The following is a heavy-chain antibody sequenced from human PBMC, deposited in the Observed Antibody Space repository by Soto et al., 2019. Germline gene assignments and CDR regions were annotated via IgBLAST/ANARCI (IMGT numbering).Heavy chain of an antibody. Sequence: EALKISCKRSGYSFTSYWIGCVCQMPGKGVEWMGIIYPGDSDTRYSPSFQGEVTISADKSISTAYLQWSSLKASDTAMYYCARLRSPDLYYYGMDVWGQGTTVTVSS. D-gene: IGHD3-10*01. CDR1: GYSFTSYW. J-gene: IGHJ6*02. V-gene: IGHV5-51*01. CDR2: IYPGDSDT. CDR3: ARLRSPDLYYYGMDV.